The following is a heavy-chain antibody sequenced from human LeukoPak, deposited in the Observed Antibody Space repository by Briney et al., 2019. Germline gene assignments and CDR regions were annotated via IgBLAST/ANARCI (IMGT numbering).Heavy chain of an antibody. Sequence: VASVKVSCKASGYTFTSYDINWVRQAPGQGLEWMGWINPNSGGTNYAQKFQGRVTMTRDTSTSTVYMGLSSLRSEDTAVYYCARIRDGYNDAYDIWGQGTMVTVSS. V-gene: IGHV1-2*02. CDR2: INPNSGGT. CDR1: GYTFTSYD. D-gene: IGHD5-24*01. J-gene: IGHJ3*02. CDR3: ARIRDGYNDAYDI.